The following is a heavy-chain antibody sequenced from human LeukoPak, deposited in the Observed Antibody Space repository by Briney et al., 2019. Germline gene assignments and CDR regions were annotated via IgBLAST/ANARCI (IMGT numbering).Heavy chain of an antibody. Sequence: PGGSLRLSCAASGFTFSSYAMTWVRQAPGKGLEWVSSISGSGGSKHYVDSVKGRFTISRDNSKNTLFLQMNSLRAEDTAVYYCARSSGWWSLDYWGQGTLVTVSS. CDR3: ARSSGWWSLDY. V-gene: IGHV3-23*01. CDR1: GFTFSSYA. D-gene: IGHD6-19*01. J-gene: IGHJ4*02. CDR2: ISGSGGSK.